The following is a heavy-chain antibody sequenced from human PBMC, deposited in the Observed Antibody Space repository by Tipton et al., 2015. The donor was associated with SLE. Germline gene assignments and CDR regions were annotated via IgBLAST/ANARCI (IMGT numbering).Heavy chain of an antibody. Sequence: QSGAEVKKPGSSVKVSCKASGGTLSSYTLNWVRQAPGQGLEWMGRIIPPLGIANYARKFQGRVTITADKSTSTAYMELSSLRSEDTAVYYCARESLGSSSDGYYYYMDVWGKGTTVTVS. D-gene: IGHD6-6*01. J-gene: IGHJ6*03. V-gene: IGHV1-69*04. CDR2: IIPPLGIA. CDR3: ARESLGSSSDGYYYYMDV. CDR1: GGTLSSYT.